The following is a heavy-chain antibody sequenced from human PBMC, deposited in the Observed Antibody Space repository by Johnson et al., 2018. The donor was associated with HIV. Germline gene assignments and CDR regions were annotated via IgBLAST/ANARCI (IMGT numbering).Heavy chain of an antibody. CDR2: IYSGGST. D-gene: IGHD6-6*01. J-gene: IGHJ3*02. V-gene: IGHV3-66*03. CDR1: GFTFSSNY. CDR3: ASGVTARAPLLI. Sequence: VQLVESGGGLIQPGGSLRLSCAASGFTFSSNYMSWVRQAPGKGLEWVSVIYSGGSTYYADSVKGRFTISRDNSRNTVSLQMIILRPKDTAMYYCASGVTARAPLLIWGQGTMVTVSS.